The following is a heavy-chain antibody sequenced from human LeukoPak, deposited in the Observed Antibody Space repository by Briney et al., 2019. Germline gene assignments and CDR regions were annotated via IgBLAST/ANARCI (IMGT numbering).Heavy chain of an antibody. J-gene: IGHJ4*02. CDR3: ARKRPNYFDY. CDR2: INLDESQK. Sequence: GGSLRLSCATSRFIFCNYGIHWVRQAPGKGPEWVANINLDESQKYYVDSVKGRFTISRDNAENSLYLQMNSLRAEDTALYYCARKRPNYFDYWGQGTLVTVSS. V-gene: IGHV3-7*01. CDR1: RFIFCNYG.